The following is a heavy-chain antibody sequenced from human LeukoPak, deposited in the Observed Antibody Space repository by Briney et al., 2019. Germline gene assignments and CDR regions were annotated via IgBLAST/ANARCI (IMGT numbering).Heavy chain of an antibody. V-gene: IGHV3-23*01. J-gene: IGHJ3*01. D-gene: IGHD3-10*01. Sequence: GGSLRLSCEASGFNVSSNYMTWVRQAPGKGLEWVSGISGDGASTHYAESVKGQFTISRDNSQNTLFLQMNSLRVEDTAIYYCAKDSYVSGRPLHTFDVWGQGTMVTVSS. CDR1: GFNVSSNY. CDR3: AKDSYVSGRPLHTFDV. CDR2: ISGDGAST.